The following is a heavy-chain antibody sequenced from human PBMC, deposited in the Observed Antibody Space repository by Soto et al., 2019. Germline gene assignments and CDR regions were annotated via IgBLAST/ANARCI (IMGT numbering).Heavy chain of an antibody. CDR2: ISDGGITI. CDR1: GFTFSDSY. J-gene: IGHJ6*02. CDR3: ARDWGLSGSFYNYNGMDV. V-gene: IGHV3-11*04. Sequence: QVQLVESGGGLVKPGGSLRLSCAASGFTFSDSYMSWIRQAPGKGLEWVSYISDGGITIYYADSVKGRFTISRDNDKNSLSLQMNSLRAEDTAVYYCARDWGLSGSFYNYNGMDVWGQGTAVTVS. D-gene: IGHD1-26*01.